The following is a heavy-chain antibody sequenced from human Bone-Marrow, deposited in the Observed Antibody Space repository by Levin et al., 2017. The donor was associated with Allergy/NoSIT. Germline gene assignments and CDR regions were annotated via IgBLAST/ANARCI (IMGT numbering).Heavy chain of an antibody. J-gene: IGHJ5*02. V-gene: IGHV3-23*01. CDR1: EFTFSSYD. Sequence: PGGSLRLSCAASEFTFSSYDMAWVRQAPGKGLEWVSSISDSGYRTYYVDSVKGRFTISRDNSRNTLYLQMSSLRAEDTGVYFCAKGTFYSSYFSWGQGTLVTVSS. CDR2: ISDSGYRT. D-gene: IGHD6-13*01. CDR3: AKGTFYSSYFS.